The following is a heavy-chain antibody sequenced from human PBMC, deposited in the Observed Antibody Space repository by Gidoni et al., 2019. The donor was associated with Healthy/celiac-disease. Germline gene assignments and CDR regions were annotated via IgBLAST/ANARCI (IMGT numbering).Heavy chain of an antibody. CDR3: ARQGIAVAT. J-gene: IGHJ5*02. CDR2: IYYSGST. Sequence: QLQLQESGPGLVKPSETLSLNCTVPGGPISSSSFYWGWIRQPPGKGLEWIGSIYYSGSTYYNPSLKSRVTISVDTSKIQFSLKLSSVTAADTAVYYGARQGIAVATWGQGTLVTVSS. D-gene: IGHD6-19*01. CDR1: GGPISSSSFY. V-gene: IGHV4-39*01.